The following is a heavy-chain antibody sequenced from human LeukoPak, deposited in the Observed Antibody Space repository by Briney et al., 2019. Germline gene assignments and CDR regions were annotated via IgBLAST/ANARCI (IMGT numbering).Heavy chain of an antibody. Sequence: SETLSLTCAVSGGSISSGGYSWSWIRQPPGKGLEWIGYIYHSGSTYYNPSLKSRVTISVDRSKNQFSLKLSSVTAADTAVYYCARVWIAVAPYFDYWGQGTLVTVSS. V-gene: IGHV4-30-2*01. CDR3: ARVWIAVAPYFDY. CDR1: GGSISSGGYS. J-gene: IGHJ4*02. CDR2: IYHSGST. D-gene: IGHD6-19*01.